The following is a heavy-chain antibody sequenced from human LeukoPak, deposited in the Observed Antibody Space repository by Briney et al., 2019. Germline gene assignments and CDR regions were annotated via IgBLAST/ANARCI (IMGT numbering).Heavy chain of an antibody. D-gene: IGHD3-10*01. Sequence: PSETLSLTCTVSGGSISSGGYYWSWIRQHPGKGLEWIGYIYCSGSTYYNPSLKSRVTISVDTSKNQFSLKLSSVTAADTAVYYCARDGGYGSGRPYFDYWGQGTLVTVSS. CDR3: ARDGGYGSGRPYFDY. CDR1: GGSISSGGYY. J-gene: IGHJ4*02. V-gene: IGHV4-31*03. CDR2: IYCSGST.